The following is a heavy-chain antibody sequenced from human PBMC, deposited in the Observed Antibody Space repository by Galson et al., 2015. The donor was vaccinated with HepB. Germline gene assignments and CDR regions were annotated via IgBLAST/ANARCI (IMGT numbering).Heavy chain of an antibody. D-gene: IGHD1-1*01. J-gene: IGHJ5*02. CDR1: GFTFSSYW. CDR3: ARVPPPRFQRRGLGNWFDP. V-gene: IGHV3-7*03. CDR2: IKQDGSEK. Sequence: SLRLSCAASGFTFSSYWMSWVRQAPGKGLEWVANIKQDGSEKYYVDSVKGRFTISRDNAKNSLYLQMNSLRAEDTAVYYCARVPPPRFQRRGLGNWFDPWGQGTLVTVSS.